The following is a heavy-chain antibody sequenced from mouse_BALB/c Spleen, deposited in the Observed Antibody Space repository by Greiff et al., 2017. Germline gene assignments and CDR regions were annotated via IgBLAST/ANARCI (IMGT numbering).Heavy chain of an antibody. V-gene: IGHV5-6-5*01. Sequence: EVQVVESGGGLVKPGGSLKLSCAASGFTFSSYAMSWVRQTPEKRLEWVASISSGGSTYYPDSVKGRFTISRDNARNILYLQMSSLRSEDTAMYYCARITTNWFAYWGQGTLVTVSA. CDR3: ARITTNWFAY. J-gene: IGHJ3*01. CDR2: ISSGGST. CDR1: GFTFSSYA. D-gene: IGHD1-1*01.